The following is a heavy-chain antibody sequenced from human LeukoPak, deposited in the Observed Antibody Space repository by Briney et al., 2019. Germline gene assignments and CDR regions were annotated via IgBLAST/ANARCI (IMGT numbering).Heavy chain of an antibody. D-gene: IGHD6-6*01. V-gene: IGHV4-4*09. CDR2: TYTSGGA. CDR1: GDSISSYY. Sequence: PSETLSLTCTVSGDSISSYYWSWIRQPPGKGLKWIGNTYTSGGANYIPSLKGRVTISIDTSKNQFSLKLSSVTAADSAVYYCARLTRLSTSPDRYYLDYWGQGTLVTVSS. J-gene: IGHJ4*02. CDR3: ARLTRLSTSPDRYYLDY.